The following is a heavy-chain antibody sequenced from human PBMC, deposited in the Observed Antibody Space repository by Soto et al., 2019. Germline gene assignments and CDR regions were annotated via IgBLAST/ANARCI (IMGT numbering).Heavy chain of an antibody. V-gene: IGHV3-23*01. J-gene: IGHJ4*01. CDR3: AYSSTPFDY. CDR1: GFTFSSYA. Sequence: EVQLLESGGGLVQPGGSLRLSCAASGFTFSSYAMSWVRQAPGKGLVWVSAIRGSGGSTYYADSVQGRFTISRDKSKNPLYLQMTSLRAEDTGVYYCAYSSTPFDYWGQGTLVTVSS. CDR2: IRGSGGST. D-gene: IGHD6-13*01.